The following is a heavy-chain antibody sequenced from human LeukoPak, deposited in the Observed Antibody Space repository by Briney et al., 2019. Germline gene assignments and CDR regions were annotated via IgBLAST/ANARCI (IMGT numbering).Heavy chain of an antibody. CDR2: INHSGST. J-gene: IGHJ4*02. V-gene: IGHV4-34*01. CDR3: ARGPERELFSPFDY. Sequence: PSETLSLTCAVYGGSFSGYYWSWIRQPPGKGLEWIGEINHSGSTNYNPSLKSRVTISVDTSKNQFSLKLGSVTAADTAVYYCARGPERELFSPFDYWGQGTLVTVFS. CDR1: GGSFSGYY. D-gene: IGHD3-10*01.